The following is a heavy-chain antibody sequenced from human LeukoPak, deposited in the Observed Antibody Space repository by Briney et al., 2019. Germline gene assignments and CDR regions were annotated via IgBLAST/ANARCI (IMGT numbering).Heavy chain of an antibody. CDR2: IYYSGTT. Sequence: NPSETLSLTCTVSGGSMRSSYWNWIRQPPGKGLEWIGYIYYSGTTKYNPSLKGRVTISVDTTNNQFSLKLTSVTTADTAVYYCARGDFDSSGGNYYDFWGQGTLVTVSS. CDR1: GGSMRSSY. CDR3: ARGDFDSSGGNYYDF. V-gene: IGHV4-59*01. J-gene: IGHJ4*02. D-gene: IGHD3-9*01.